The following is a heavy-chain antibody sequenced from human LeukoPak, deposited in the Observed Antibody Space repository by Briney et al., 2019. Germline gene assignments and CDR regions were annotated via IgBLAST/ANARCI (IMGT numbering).Heavy chain of an antibody. CDR2: INHSGST. CDR3: ARGTPAIFGVVIIYWFDP. CDR1: GFTFSSYA. D-gene: IGHD3-3*01. Sequence: GSLRLSCAASGFTFSSYAMSWVRQPPGKGLEWIGEINHSGSTNYNPSLKSRVTISVDTSKNQFSLKLSSVTAADTAVYYCARGTPAIFGVVIIYWFDPWGQGTLVTVSS. V-gene: IGHV4-34*01. J-gene: IGHJ5*02.